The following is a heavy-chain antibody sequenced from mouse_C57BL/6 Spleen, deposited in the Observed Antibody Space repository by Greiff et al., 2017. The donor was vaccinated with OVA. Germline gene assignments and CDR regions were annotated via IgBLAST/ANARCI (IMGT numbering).Heavy chain of an antibody. CDR3: ARAGSPGYLYVDV. D-gene: IGHD4-1*01. J-gene: IGHJ1*03. Sequence: QVQLQQPGAELVKPGASVKMSCKASGYTFTSYWITWVKQRPGQGLAWIGDIYPGSGSTNYNEKFKSKATLTVDTSSSPAYMQLSSLTSADSAVYFDARAGSPGYLYVDVWGTGTTVTVSS. V-gene: IGHV1-55*01. CDR2: IYPGSGST. CDR1: GYTFTSYW.